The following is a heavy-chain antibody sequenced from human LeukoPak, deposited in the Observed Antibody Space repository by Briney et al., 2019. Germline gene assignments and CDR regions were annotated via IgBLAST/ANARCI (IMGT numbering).Heavy chain of an antibody. D-gene: IGHD6-19*01. CDR2: ISGSGGST. Sequence: GGSLRLSCAASGFTFSTYAMSWVRQAPGKGLEWVSAISGSGGSTYYADSVKGRFTISRDNSKNTLYLQMNSLRAEDTAVYYCAKVVSGPEAFDIWGQGTMVTVSS. J-gene: IGHJ3*02. CDR3: AKVVSGPEAFDI. V-gene: IGHV3-23*01. CDR1: GFTFSTYA.